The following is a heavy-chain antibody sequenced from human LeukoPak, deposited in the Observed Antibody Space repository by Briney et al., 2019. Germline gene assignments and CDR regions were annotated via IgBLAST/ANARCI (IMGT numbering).Heavy chain of an antibody. D-gene: IGHD3-22*01. CDR3: ATSSGYGFLFEY. CDR2: FDPEDGET. Sequence: ASVTLSREVSGYTLTDLSMHWVRQAPGKGLEWMGGFDPEDGETICAQNFQGRVTMTGDTSTDTAYTEVRSLRSEDTAVYYCATSSGYGFLFEYWGQGTMVTVSS. CDR1: GYTLTDLS. J-gene: IGHJ4*02. V-gene: IGHV1-24*01.